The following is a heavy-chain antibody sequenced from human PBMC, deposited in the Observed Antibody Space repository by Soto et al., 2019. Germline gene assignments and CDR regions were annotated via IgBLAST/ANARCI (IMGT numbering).Heavy chain of an antibody. D-gene: IGHD3-10*01. V-gene: IGHV4-30-2*01. CDR1: GGSISSGGYS. Sequence: QLQLQESGSGLVKPSQTLSLTCAVSGGSISSGGYSWSWIRQPPGKGLEWTGYIYHSGSTYYNPSHTSRVTIPVDRSKNQFSLKLSSVTAADTAVYYCARAHGSGWGAFDIWGQGTMVTVSS. CDR3: ARAHGSGWGAFDI. J-gene: IGHJ3*02. CDR2: IYHSGST.